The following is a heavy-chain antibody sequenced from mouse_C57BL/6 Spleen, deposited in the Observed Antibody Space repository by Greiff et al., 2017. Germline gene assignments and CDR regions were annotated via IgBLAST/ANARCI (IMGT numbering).Heavy chain of an antibody. CDR2: IYPRDGST. CDR3: ARGDDYLGGAKDY. J-gene: IGHJ4*01. D-gene: IGHD2-13*01. V-gene: IGHV1-85*01. Sequence: QVQLQQSGPELVKPGASVKLSCKASGYTFTSYDINWVKQRPGQGLEWIGWIYPRDGSTKYNETFKGKATLTVDTSSSSAYMELHSLTSEDSAVYFCARGDDYLGGAKDYWGQGTSVTVSS. CDR1: GYTFTSYD.